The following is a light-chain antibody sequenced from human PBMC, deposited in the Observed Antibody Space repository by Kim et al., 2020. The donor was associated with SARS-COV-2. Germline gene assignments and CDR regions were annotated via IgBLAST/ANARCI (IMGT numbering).Light chain of an antibody. CDR3: QQKGR. J-gene: IGKJ1*01. CDR1: ETISNY. CDR2: GAT. V-gene: IGKV1-39*01. Sequence: DIQLTQSPSSLSASLGDRVTITCRASETISNYLNWYQQKPGKAPKLLIYGATNLQSGVPSRFSGSGFGTDFSLIISSLQPEDFVTYYCQQKGRFGQGTKVDIK.